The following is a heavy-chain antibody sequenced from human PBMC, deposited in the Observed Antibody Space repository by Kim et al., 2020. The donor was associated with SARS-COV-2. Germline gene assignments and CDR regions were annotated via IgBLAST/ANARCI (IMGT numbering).Heavy chain of an antibody. J-gene: IGHJ6*01. Sequence: SETLSLTCTVSGASISSYYWTWIRQPPGKGLEWIGYIYHSGSTNGRTNYNPSLKSRVTISADTSTNHFSLKMTSVTAADTAVYYCAKGGVFYYNHMDGWG. CDR3: AKGGVFYYNHMDG. CDR1: GASISSYY. V-gene: IGHV4-59*13. CDR2: IYHSGSTNGRT.